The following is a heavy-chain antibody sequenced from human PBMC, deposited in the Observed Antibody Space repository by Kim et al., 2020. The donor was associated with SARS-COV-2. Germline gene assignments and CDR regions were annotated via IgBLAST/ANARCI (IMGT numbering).Heavy chain of an antibody. Sequence: SETLSLTCVVSGAAISSSSCWSWARQPPGKGLEWIGEVDHSGTTSYNVSLKSRVTISVDKSKNQFSLRLNSVSAADTAVYYCARGVSSAWTLRAWFDPWGQGTLVTVSP. CDR2: VDHSGTT. CDR1: GAAISSSSC. V-gene: IGHV4-4*02. J-gene: IGHJ5*02. D-gene: IGHD3-22*01. CDR3: ARGVSSAWTLRAWFDP.